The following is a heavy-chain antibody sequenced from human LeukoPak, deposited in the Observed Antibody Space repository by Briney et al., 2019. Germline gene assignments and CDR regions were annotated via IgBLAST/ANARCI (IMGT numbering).Heavy chain of an antibody. D-gene: IGHD3-22*01. CDR3: ARDQSRGGRITMIVTAFDI. J-gene: IGHJ3*02. CDR1: GYTFTNFA. V-gene: IGHV7-4-1*02. Sequence: ASVKVSCKASGYTFTNFAMNWVRQAPGQGLEWMGWINTNTGNPTYAQGFTGRFVFSLDTSVSTAYLQISSLKAEDTAVYYCARDQSRGGRITMIVTAFDIWGQGTMVTVSS. CDR2: INTNTGNP.